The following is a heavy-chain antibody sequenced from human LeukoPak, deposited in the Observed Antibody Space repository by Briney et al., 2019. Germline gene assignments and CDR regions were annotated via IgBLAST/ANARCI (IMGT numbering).Heavy chain of an antibody. V-gene: IGHV3-23*01. J-gene: IGHJ4*02. Sequence: GGSLRLSCAVSGFAFGSEAMSWVRQSPARGLEWVASISPGGGTTYYADYVKGQFTISRDNSKNSLFVQMNSLRAEDTAVYFCAKSRPGSANWALQIFDNWGQGTLVTVSS. CDR1: GFAFGSEA. CDR2: ISPGGGTT. CDR3: AKSRPGSANWALQIFDN. D-gene: IGHD1-1*01.